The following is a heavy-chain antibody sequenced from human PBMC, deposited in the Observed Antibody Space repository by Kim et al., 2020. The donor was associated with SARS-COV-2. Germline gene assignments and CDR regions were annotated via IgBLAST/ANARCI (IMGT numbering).Heavy chain of an antibody. J-gene: IGHJ3*02. V-gene: IGHV1-58*01. Sequence: AQKFQERVTITRDMSTSTAYMELSSLRSEDTAVYYCAADSSGYYYYAFDIWGQGTMVTVSS. CDR3: AADSSGYYYYAFDI. D-gene: IGHD3-22*01.